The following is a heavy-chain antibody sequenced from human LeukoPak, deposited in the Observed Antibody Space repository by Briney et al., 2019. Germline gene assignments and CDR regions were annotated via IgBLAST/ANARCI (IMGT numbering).Heavy chain of an antibody. V-gene: IGHV4-59*01. Sequence: PSETLSLTCTIHGGPISSYYWSWSRQPPGKGLERIGFISYRGNINYNPSLKSRVTISVDTSKQQFALKPTSVPAADTVVYYCARGGDCWELNYWGRGTLVTVSS. CDR3: ARGGDCWELNY. CDR1: GGPISSYY. D-gene: IGHD2-21*01. J-gene: IGHJ4*02. CDR2: ISYRGNI.